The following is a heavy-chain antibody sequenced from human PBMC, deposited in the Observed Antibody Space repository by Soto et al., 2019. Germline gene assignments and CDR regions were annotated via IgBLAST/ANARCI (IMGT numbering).Heavy chain of an antibody. Sequence: ASVKVSCKVSGYTLTELSMHWVRQAPGKGLEWMGGFDPEDGETIYAQKFQGRVTMTEDTSTDTAYMELSSLRSEDTAVYYCATVVNDYGDYGFFHYWGQGTLDTVSS. J-gene: IGHJ4*02. V-gene: IGHV1-24*01. CDR3: ATVVNDYGDYGFFHY. CDR2: FDPEDGET. D-gene: IGHD4-17*01. CDR1: GYTLTELS.